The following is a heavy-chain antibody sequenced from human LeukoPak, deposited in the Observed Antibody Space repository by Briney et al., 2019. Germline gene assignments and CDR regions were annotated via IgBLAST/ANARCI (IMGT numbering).Heavy chain of an antibody. V-gene: IGHV3-21*04. CDR1: GFTFSSYW. J-gene: IGHJ4*02. Sequence: PGGSLRLSCAASGFTFSSYWMSWVRQAPGKGLEWVSSISSSSSYIYYADSVKGRFTISRDNAKNSLYLQMNSLRAEDTALYYCAKDPSGSILWYFDYWGQGTLVTVSS. CDR2: ISSSSSYI. CDR3: AKDPSGSILWYFDY. D-gene: IGHD3-10*01.